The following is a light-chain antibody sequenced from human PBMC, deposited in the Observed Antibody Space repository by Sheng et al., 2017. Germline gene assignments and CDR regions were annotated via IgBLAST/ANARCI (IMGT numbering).Light chain of an antibody. V-gene: IGKV1-27*01. CDR1: QGIRNF. CDR3: QKYNSVPFS. CDR2: AAS. Sequence: DIEMTQSPSSLSASIGDRVTITCRASQGIRNFLAWYQQKPGKVPKLLISAASTLQSGVPSRFSGSGFGTDFTLTISSLQAEDFATYYCQKYNSVPFSFGPGTKVEI. J-gene: IGKJ3*01.